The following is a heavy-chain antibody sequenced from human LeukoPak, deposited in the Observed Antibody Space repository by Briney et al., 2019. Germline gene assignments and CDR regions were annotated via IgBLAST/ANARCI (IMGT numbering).Heavy chain of an antibody. V-gene: IGHV3-9*01. Sequence: GGSLRLSCAASGFTFDDYAMHWVRQAPGKGLEWVSGISLNGVNKGYADSVKGRFTISRDNAKNSLFLQMNSLRAEDTAVYYCVRGGGCSGSPMRYGTDVWGQGTTVTVSS. CDR3: VRGGGCSGSPMRYGTDV. D-gene: IGHD6-19*01. CDR1: GFTFDDYA. CDR2: ISLNGVNK. J-gene: IGHJ6*02.